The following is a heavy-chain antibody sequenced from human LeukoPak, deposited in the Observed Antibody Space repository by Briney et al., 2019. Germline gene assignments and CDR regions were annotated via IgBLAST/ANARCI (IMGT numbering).Heavy chain of an antibody. J-gene: IGHJ6*04. CDR3: AGGIAMVRGGDV. CDR1: GLTFSTYW. V-gene: IGHV3-7*01. D-gene: IGHD3-10*01. CDR2: IKQDGSEK. Sequence: GGSLRLSCAASGLTFSTYWMTWVRQAPGKGLEWVANIKQDGSEKNYVDSVKGRFTISRDNAENSLYLQMNSPRVEDTAVYYCAGGIAMVRGGDVWGKGTTVTVSS.